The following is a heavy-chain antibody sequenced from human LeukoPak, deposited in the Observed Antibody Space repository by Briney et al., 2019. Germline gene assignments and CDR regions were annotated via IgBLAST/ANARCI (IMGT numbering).Heavy chain of an antibody. V-gene: IGHV1-2*02. J-gene: IGHJ4*02. CDR1: GYTFTGYY. D-gene: IGHD2-15*01. CDR2: INPNSGGT. Sequence: ASVNVSCKASGYTFTGYYMHWVRQAPGQGLEWMGWINPNSGGTNYAQKFQGRVTMTRDTSISTAYMELSRLRSDDTAVYYCARGYCSGGSCYLVYWGQGTLVTVSS. CDR3: ARGYCSGGSCYLVY.